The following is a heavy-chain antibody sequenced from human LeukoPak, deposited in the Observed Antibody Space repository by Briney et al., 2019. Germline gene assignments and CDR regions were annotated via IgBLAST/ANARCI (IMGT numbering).Heavy chain of an antibody. D-gene: IGHD3-10*01. CDR3: ARDSYGMDV. CDR2: ISYDGSSK. V-gene: IGHV3-30-3*01. CDR1: GFTFSDYA. J-gene: IGHJ6*02. Sequence: PGGSPRLSCAASGFTFSDYAMHWVRQAPGKGLEWVAVISYDGSSKCNADSVKGRFTISRDNSKNTLYLQMDSLRAEDTAVYYCARDSYGMDVWGQGTPATVSS.